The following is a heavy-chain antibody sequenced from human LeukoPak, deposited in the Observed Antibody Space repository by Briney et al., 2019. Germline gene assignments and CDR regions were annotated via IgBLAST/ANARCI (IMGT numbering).Heavy chain of an antibody. V-gene: IGHV3-7*01. CDR3: GVVY. CDR1: GFTFSTSW. CDR2: VNQDGSEK. Sequence: GGSLRLSCAASGFTFSTSWMNWVRQAPGKGLEWVANVNQDGSEKYYVDSVKGRFSISRDNAKNSLYLQMNSLRAEDTAVYYCGVVYWGQGILVTVSS. J-gene: IGHJ4*02.